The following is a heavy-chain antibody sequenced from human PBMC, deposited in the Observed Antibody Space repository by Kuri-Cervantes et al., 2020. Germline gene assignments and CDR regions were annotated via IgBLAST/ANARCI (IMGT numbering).Heavy chain of an antibody. Sequence: SETLSLTCTVSGGSISSGDYYWSWIRQPAGKGLEWIGRIYTSGSTNYNPSLKSRVTMSVDTSKNQFSLKLSSVTAADTAVYYCARMYGDYLFDYWGQGTLVTVSS. CDR1: GGSISSGDYY. CDR2: IYTSGST. D-gene: IGHD4-17*01. V-gene: IGHV4-61*02. J-gene: IGHJ4*02. CDR3: ARMYGDYLFDY.